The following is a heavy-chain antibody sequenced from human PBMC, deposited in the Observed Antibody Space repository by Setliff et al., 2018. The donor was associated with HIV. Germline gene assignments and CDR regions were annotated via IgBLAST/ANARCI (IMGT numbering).Heavy chain of an antibody. CDR2: IFYSGRT. V-gene: IGHV4-59*01. D-gene: IGHD1-26*01. Sequence: SETLSLTCTVSGGSIRSFYWSWIRQPPGKGLEWIGDIFYSGRTNYNPSLKSRVTISLDTSKIQFALKLSPVTTADTAIYYCAGSKGATRPSAEYFQNWGQGTLVTVSS. CDR3: AGSKGATRPSAEYFQN. CDR1: GGSIRSFY. J-gene: IGHJ1*01.